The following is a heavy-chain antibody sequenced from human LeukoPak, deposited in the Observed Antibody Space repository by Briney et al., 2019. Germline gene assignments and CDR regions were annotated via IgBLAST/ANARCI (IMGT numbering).Heavy chain of an antibody. V-gene: IGHV3-7*02. D-gene: IGHD2-21*01. Sequence: GGSLRLSCAASGFTFSSYWMNWVRQAPGKGLEWVANIKQDGSEKYYVDSARGRFTISRDNAKNSLYLQMNSLRAEDTAVYYCARPYSGDFYQCFDCWGQGTLVTVSS. CDR1: GFTFSSYW. CDR2: IKQDGSEK. CDR3: ARPYSGDFYQCFDC. J-gene: IGHJ4*02.